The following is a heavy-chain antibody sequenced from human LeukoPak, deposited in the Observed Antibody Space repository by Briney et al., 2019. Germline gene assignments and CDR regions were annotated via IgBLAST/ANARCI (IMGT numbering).Heavy chain of an antibody. J-gene: IGHJ4*02. Sequence: SETLSLTCTVSGGSISSSSYYWGWIRQPPGKGLEWIGSIYYSGSTYYNPSLKSRVTISVDTSKNQFSLKLSSVTAADTAVYYCARLCSGGSWETVDYWGQGTLVTVSS. CDR2: IYYSGST. CDR3: ARLCSGGSWETVDY. CDR1: GGSISSSSYY. V-gene: IGHV4-39*01. D-gene: IGHD2-15*01.